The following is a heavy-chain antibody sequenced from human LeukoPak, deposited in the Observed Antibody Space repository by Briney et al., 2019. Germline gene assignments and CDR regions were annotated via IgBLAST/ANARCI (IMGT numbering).Heavy chain of an antibody. CDR1: GGSISSGSYY. CDR2: IYTSGST. J-gene: IGHJ6*03. Sequence: SETLSLTCTVSGGSISSGSYYWSWIRQPAGKGLEWIGRIYTSGSTNYNPSLKSRVTISVDTSKNQFSLKLSSVTAADTAVYYCARRVTMVRGVINYYYYYYMDVWGKGTTVTISS. D-gene: IGHD3-10*01. CDR3: ARRVTMVRGVINYYYYYYMDV. V-gene: IGHV4-61*02.